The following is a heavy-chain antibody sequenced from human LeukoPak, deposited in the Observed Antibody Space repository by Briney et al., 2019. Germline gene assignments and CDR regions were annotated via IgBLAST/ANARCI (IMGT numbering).Heavy chain of an antibody. CDR2: IIPIFGTA. CDR1: GGTFSSYA. CDR3: ASLDCSGGSCYSLFYYMDV. Sequence: SVKVSCKASGGTFSSYAISWVRQAPGQGLEWMGGIIPIFGTANYAQKFQGRVTITADESTNTAYMELSSLRPEDTAVYYCASLDCSGGSCYSLFYYMDVWGKGTTVTVSS. J-gene: IGHJ6*03. V-gene: IGHV1-69*01. D-gene: IGHD2-15*01.